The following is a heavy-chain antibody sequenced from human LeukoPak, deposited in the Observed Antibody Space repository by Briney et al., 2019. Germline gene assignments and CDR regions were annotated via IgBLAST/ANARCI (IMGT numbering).Heavy chain of an antibody. J-gene: IGHJ6*02. CDR1: GFTFSDYY. D-gene: IGHD1-14*01. V-gene: IGHV3-21*01. Sequence: GGSLRLPCAASGFTFSDYYMSWVRQAPGKGLEWVSSISSSSSYIYYADSVKGRFTISRDNAKNSLYLQMNSLRAEDTAVYYCARDLGIFLDVWGQGTTVTVSS. CDR2: ISSSSSYI. CDR3: ARDLGIFLDV.